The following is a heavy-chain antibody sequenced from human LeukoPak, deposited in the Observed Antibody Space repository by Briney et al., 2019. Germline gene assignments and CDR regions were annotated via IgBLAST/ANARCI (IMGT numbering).Heavy chain of an antibody. CDR1: GFTVSTNY. CDR2: IYSGGNT. D-gene: IGHD2-15*01. J-gene: IGHJ4*02. Sequence: GGSLRLSCAASGFTVSTNYMSWVRQAPGKGLEWVSVIYSGGNTYYADSVKGRFTISRDNSKNTLYLQMNSLRAEDTAVYYCATAVTSTKGYFDYWGQGTLVIVSS. V-gene: IGHV3-66*01. CDR3: ATAVTSTKGYFDY.